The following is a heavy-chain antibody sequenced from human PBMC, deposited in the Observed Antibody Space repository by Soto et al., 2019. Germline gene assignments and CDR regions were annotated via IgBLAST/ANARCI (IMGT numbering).Heavy chain of an antibody. D-gene: IGHD3-10*01. CDR3: VSSMVRGIPDY. V-gene: IGHV4-39*01. Sequence: SETLSLTCTVSGGSISSSSYYWGWIRQPPGKGLEWIGSIYYSGSTYYNPSLKSRVTISVDTSKNQFSLKLSSVTAADTAVYYCVSSMVRGIPDYWGQGTLVTVSS. CDR2: IYYSGST. CDR1: GGSISSSSYY. J-gene: IGHJ4*02.